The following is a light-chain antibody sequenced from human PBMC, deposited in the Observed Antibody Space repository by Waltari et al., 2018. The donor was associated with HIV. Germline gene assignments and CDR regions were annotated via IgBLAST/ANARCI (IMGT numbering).Light chain of an antibody. CDR3: AAWDYSLSGWV. Sequence: QSGMTRPPSTCGTPGQRVTISCSGSSSTIGRNQVYWYKTLPGTAHKLLISRNTQRPSGGPDRVSGSEAGTAASVAISGLRSEDEADYYCAAWDYSLSGWVFGGGTKLTVL. CDR2: RNT. J-gene: IGLJ3*02. CDR1: SSTIGRNQ. V-gene: IGLV1-47*01.